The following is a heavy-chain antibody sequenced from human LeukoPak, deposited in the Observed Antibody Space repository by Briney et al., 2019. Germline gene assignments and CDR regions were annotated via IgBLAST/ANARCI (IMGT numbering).Heavy chain of an antibody. D-gene: IGHD4-11*01. CDR3: ARVDSHDYSSGGDWFDP. CDR1: GYSISSGYY. CDR2: IYHSGST. J-gene: IGHJ5*02. Sequence: SETLSLTCTVSGYSISSGYYWGWIRQPPGKGLEWIRSIYHSGSTYYNPSLKSRVTISVDTSKNQFSLKLSSVTAADTAVYYCARVDSHDYSSGGDWFDPWGQGTLVTVSS. V-gene: IGHV4-38-2*02.